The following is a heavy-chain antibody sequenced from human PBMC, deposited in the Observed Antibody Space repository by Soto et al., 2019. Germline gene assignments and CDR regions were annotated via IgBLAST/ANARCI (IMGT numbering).Heavy chain of an antibody. V-gene: IGHV3-15*07. D-gene: IGHD3-22*01. J-gene: IGHJ4*01. CDR1: GFTFSSYG. CDR3: STDSYTDLTVVHIDT. Sequence: GGSLRLSCAASGFTFSSYGMHWVRQAPGKGLEWVGRIKSKSHGGTTDFAAPVKGRFAISRDDSKSIAHMEMNSLKIEDTAVYYCSTDSYTDLTVVHIDTWGHGILVTVSS. CDR2: IKSKSHGGTT.